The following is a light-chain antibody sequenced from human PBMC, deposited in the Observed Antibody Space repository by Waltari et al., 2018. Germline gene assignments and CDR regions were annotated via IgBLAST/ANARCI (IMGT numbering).Light chain of an antibody. J-gene: IGKJ3*01. Sequence: DIQIPQSPSTLSASVGDRVTITCRASQSISSWLAWYQQKPGIVPKLLIHKASSLESWFPSRFSGCGSGTEFTLTISSLQPDDFATYYCQQYNSPFTFGPWTKVDIK. CDR3: QQYNSPFT. V-gene: IGKV1-5*03. CDR1: QSISSW. CDR2: KAS.